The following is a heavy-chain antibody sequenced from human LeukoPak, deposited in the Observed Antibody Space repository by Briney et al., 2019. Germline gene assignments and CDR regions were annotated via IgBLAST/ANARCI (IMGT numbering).Heavy chain of an antibody. CDR3: ARDIPQGLSYFDY. V-gene: IGHV3-7*04. CDR1: GFTFSNYW. CDR2: IKEDGSEK. D-gene: IGHD2-2*02. Sequence: GGSLRLSCGASGFTFSNYWMSWVRQAPGKGLEWVANIKEDGSEKNYVDSAKGRFTISRDNAKDSLYLQMNSLRAEDTAVYYCARDIPQGLSYFDYWGQGTVDTVS. J-gene: IGHJ4*02.